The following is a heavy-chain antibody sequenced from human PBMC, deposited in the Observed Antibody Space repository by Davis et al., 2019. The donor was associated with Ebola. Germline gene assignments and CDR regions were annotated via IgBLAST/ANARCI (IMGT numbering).Heavy chain of an antibody. V-gene: IGHV3-21*01. CDR2: ISSRSTYI. Sequence: GESLKISCAASGFSFSRYSMNWVRQAPGKGLEWVSSISSRSTYIYYADSVKGRFTISRDDAQNSLYLQIYSLRAEDTAVYFCAGDLDYWGQGTLVTVSS. J-gene: IGHJ4*02. CDR3: AGDLDY. CDR1: GFSFSRYS.